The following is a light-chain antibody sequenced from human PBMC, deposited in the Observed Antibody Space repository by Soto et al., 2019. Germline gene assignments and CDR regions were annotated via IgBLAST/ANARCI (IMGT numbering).Light chain of an antibody. CDR1: QPISTW. J-gene: IGKJ1*01. Sequence: DIQVTQSPSTLPASVGDRVTITCRASQPISTWLAWYQEKPGKAPKLLINDASSLEGGVPSRFSGSGSGTEFTLTISSLQPDDFATYYCHQYNYYRPTFGQGTKVEIK. CDR3: HQYNYYRPT. V-gene: IGKV1-5*01. CDR2: DAS.